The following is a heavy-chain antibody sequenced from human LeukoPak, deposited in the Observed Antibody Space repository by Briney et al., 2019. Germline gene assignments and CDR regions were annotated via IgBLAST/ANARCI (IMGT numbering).Heavy chain of an antibody. CDR2: IYYSGST. D-gene: IGHD2-2*01. V-gene: IGHV4-59*08. CDR3: ARHADGYCSSTSCYGN. Sequence: QASETLSLTCTVSGCSIRNYYWSWIRQPPGKGLEWVGCIYYSGSTNYNPSLKSRVTISVDPSKNHFSLKLTSVTAADTAVYYCARHADGYCSSTSCYGNWGQGTLVTVSS. J-gene: IGHJ4*02. CDR1: GCSIRNYY.